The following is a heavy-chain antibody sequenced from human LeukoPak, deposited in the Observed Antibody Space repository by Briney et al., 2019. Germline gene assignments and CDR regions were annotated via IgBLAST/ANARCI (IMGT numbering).Heavy chain of an antibody. Sequence: GGSLRLSCAASGFTFSSYAMHWVRQAPGKGLEWVAVIWSDGSNKYYADSVKGRFTISRDSSKNTLYLQMNSLRAEDTAVYYCAKGDTAMVLDAFDIWGQGTMVTVSS. D-gene: IGHD5-18*01. V-gene: IGHV3-33*06. CDR2: IWSDGSNK. CDR1: GFTFSSYA. J-gene: IGHJ3*02. CDR3: AKGDTAMVLDAFDI.